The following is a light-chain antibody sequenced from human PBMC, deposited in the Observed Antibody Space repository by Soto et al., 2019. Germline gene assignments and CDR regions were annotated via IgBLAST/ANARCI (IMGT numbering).Light chain of an antibody. J-gene: IGKJ4*01. CDR2: GAS. V-gene: IGKV3-20*01. CDR1: QSVSSSY. CDR3: QQYGSSLLT. Sequence: PGERVTLSCRASQSVSSSYLTWYQQKPGQAPRLLIYGASTRATGIPDRFSGSGSETDFTLTISRLEPEDFAVYYCQQYGSSLLTFGGGTKVDIK.